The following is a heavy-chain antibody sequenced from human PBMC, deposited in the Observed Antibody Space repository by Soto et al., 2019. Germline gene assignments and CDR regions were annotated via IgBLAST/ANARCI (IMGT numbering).Heavy chain of an antibody. D-gene: IGHD2-15*01. Sequence: RGSLTLSCAASGFTFSSYAMSWFRQAPGKGLEWVSAISGSGGSTYYADSVKGRFTISRDNSKNTLYLQMNSLRAEDTAVYYCAKAQDIVVVVAAQWYFQHWGQGTLVTVSS. V-gene: IGHV3-23*01. J-gene: IGHJ1*01. CDR2: ISGSGGST. CDR3: AKAQDIVVVVAAQWYFQH. CDR1: GFTFSSYA.